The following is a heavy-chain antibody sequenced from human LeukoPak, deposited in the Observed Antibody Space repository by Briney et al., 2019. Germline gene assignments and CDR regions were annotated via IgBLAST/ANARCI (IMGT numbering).Heavy chain of an antibody. Sequence: ASVKVSCKASGYTFTSYGISWVRQAPGQGLEWMGWISAYNGNTNYAQKLRGRVTMTTDTSTSTAYMELRSLRSDDTAVYYCARAGGQWLVSPFDYWGQGTLVTVSS. D-gene: IGHD6-19*01. CDR3: ARAGGQWLVSPFDY. V-gene: IGHV1-18*01. CDR1: GYTFTSYG. CDR2: ISAYNGNT. J-gene: IGHJ4*02.